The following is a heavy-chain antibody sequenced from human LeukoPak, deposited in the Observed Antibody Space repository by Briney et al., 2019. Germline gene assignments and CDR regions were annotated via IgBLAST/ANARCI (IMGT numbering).Heavy chain of an antibody. CDR1: GFTFSSYG. CDR3: ARRGATRTVDY. V-gene: IGHV3-30*03. Sequence: AGGSLRLSCAASGFTFSSYGMHWVRQAPGKGLEWVAVISYDGSNKYYADSVKGRFTISRDNSKNTLYLQMNSLRAEDTAVYYCARRGATRTVDYWAQGTLVTISS. D-gene: IGHD1-26*01. J-gene: IGHJ4*02. CDR2: ISYDGSNK.